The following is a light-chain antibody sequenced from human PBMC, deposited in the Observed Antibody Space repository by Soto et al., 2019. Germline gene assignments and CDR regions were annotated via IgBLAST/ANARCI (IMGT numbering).Light chain of an antibody. V-gene: IGKV1-5*01. CDR2: DAS. CDR1: QSISSW. J-gene: IGKJ1*01. CDR3: RQYSSFSPGT. Sequence: IRMTQSPCTLCASLGDIVTITCLASQSISSWLAWFQQKPGKAPKLLIYDASSLESGVPSSFSGSGSGTEFTLTISSLQPDDFATYYCRQYSSFSPGTFGQGTKVDIK.